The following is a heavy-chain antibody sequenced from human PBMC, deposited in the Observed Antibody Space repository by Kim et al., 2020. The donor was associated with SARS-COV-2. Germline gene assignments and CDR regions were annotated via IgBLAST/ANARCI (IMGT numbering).Heavy chain of an antibody. CDR2: ISYDGSNK. J-gene: IGHJ4*02. Sequence: GGSLRLSCAASGFTFSSYAMHWVRQAPGKGLEWVAVISYDGSNKYYADSVKGRFTISRDNSKNTLYLQMNSLRAEDTAVYYCATGVYYDSSGFDYWGQGT. CDR1: GFTFSSYA. CDR3: ATGVYYDSSGFDY. V-gene: IGHV3-30*04. D-gene: IGHD3-22*01.